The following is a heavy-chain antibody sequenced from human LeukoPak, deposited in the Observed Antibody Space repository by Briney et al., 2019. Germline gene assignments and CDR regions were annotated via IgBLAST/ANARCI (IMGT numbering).Heavy chain of an antibody. CDR2: INPNSGGT. CDR1: GYTFTGYY. J-gene: IGHJ4*02. CDR3: ARDLEGAIWGYDY. D-gene: IGHD3-3*01. V-gene: IGHV1-2*06. Sequence: ASVKVSCKASGYTFTGYYMHWVRQAPGQGLEWMGRINPNSGGTNYAQKFQGGVTMTRDTSISTAYMELSRLRSDDTAVYYCARDLEGAIWGYDYWGQGTLVTVSS.